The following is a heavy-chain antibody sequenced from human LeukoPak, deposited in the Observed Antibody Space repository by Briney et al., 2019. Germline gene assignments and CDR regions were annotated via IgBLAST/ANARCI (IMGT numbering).Heavy chain of an antibody. J-gene: IGHJ6*02. CDR3: ARDLGILYGMDV. V-gene: IGHV1-8*01. CDR1: GYTFTSYD. Sequence: ASVKVSCKASGYTFTSYDINWVRQATGQGLEWMGWMNSNSGNTGYAQKFQGRVTMTRNTSISTAYMELSSLRSEDTAVYYCARDLGILYGMDVWGQGTTVTVSS. CDR2: MNSNSGNT. D-gene: IGHD1-26*01.